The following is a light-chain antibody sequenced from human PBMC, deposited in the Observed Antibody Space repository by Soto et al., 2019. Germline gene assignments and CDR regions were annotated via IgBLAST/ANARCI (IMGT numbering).Light chain of an antibody. CDR3: ATWDDNLYGPV. J-gene: IGLJ3*02. CDR1: SSDVGGYNY. V-gene: IGLV2-8*01. Sequence: QSVLTQPPSASGSPGQSVAISCTGTSSDVGGYNYVSWYQQHPGKAPKLMIYEVNKRPSGVPDRFSGSKSGNTASLTVSGLQAEDEADYYCATWDDNLYGPVFGGGTKLTVL. CDR2: EVN.